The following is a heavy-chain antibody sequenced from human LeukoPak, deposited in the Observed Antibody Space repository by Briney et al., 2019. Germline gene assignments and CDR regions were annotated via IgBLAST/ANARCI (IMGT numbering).Heavy chain of an antibody. Sequence: GGSLRLSCAASGFTFDDYAMHWVRQAPGKGLEWVSLISWDGVSTYYADSVKGRFTISRDNSKNSLYLQMNNLRAEDTALYYCAREADRPESIAAAVGPPGYYYGMDVWGQGTTVTVSS. J-gene: IGHJ6*02. CDR2: ISWDGVST. CDR3: AREADRPESIAAAVGPPGYYYGMDV. V-gene: IGHV3-43D*03. CDR1: GFTFDDYA. D-gene: IGHD6-13*01.